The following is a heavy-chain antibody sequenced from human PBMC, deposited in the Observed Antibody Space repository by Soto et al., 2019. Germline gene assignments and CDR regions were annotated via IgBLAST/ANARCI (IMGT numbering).Heavy chain of an antibody. D-gene: IGHD6-6*01. Sequence: ESGGGLVKPGGSLRLSCAASGFTFSNAWMNWVRQAPGKGLEWVGRIKSKTDGGTTDYASPVKGRFTISRDDSKHTLYLQMNRLKTGDTVLYYFTTFSSLSFYYYYGMDLWGQGTTVTVSS. J-gene: IGHJ6*02. CDR1: GFTFSNAW. V-gene: IGHV3-15*07. CDR2: IKSKTDGGTT. CDR3: TTFSSLSFYYYYGMDL.